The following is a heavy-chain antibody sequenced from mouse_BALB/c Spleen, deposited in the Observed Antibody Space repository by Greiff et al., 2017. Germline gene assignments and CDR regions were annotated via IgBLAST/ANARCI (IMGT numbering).Heavy chain of an antibody. CDR1: GYSFTSYW. CDR2: IDPSDSET. CDR3: ARDDGYAMDY. D-gene: IGHD2-12*01. V-gene: IGHV1S126*01. J-gene: IGHJ4*01. Sequence: QVQLKQSGPQLVRPGASVKISCKASGYSFTSYWMHWVKQRPGQGLEWIGMIDPSDSETRLNQKFKDKATLTVDKSSSTAYMQLSSPTSEDSAVYYCARDDGYAMDYWGQGTSVTVSS.